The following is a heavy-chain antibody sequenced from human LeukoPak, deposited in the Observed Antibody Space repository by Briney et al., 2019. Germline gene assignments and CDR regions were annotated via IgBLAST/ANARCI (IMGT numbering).Heavy chain of an antibody. V-gene: IGHV3-23*01. J-gene: IGHJ4*02. D-gene: IGHD1-1*01. CDR2: IDISGGST. CDR3: ANEVRPNDY. Sequence: GGSLRLSCATSGFSFSSHAMCWVRQAPGKGLEWVSSIDISGGSTYYADSVQGRLTISRDNSKNTLYLQMNSLRAEDTALYYCANEVRPNDYWGQGTLVTVSS. CDR1: GFSFSSHA.